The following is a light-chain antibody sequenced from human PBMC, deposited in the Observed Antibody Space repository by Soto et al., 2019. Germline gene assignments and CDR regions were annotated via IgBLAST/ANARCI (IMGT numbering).Light chain of an antibody. CDR1: SSDVGGYNY. J-gene: IGLJ2*01. CDR3: SSFTSSSTQV. V-gene: IGLV2-14*01. CDR2: EVT. Sequence: LTQPASVSGSPGQSITISCTGTSSDVGGYNYVSWYQQHPGKAPKLMIFEVTNRPSGVSNRFSGSKSGNTASLTISGLQAEDEADYYCSSFTSSSTQVFGGGTQLTVL.